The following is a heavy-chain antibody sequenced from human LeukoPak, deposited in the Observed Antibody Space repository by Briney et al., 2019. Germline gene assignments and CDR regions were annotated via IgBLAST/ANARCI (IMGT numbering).Heavy chain of an antibody. D-gene: IGHD2-21*02. CDR2: ISGSGGRT. Sequence: GGSLRLSCGASGLTFSTYVMSWVRQAPGRGLEWVSGISGSGGRTFYADSVKGRFTISRDNSQKTLYLQMNSLRAEDTAVYYCAKDLCTGDCYPYYYAMDVWGQGTTVTVSS. CDR3: AKDLCTGDCYPYYYAMDV. CDR1: GLTFSTYV. J-gene: IGHJ6*02. V-gene: IGHV3-23*01.